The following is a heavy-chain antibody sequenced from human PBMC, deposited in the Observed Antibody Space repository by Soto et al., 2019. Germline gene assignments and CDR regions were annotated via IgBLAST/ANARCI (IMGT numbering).Heavy chain of an antibody. CDR1: GYTFTGYY. CDR3: ARGSITMVRGVITYYYYYYGMDV. D-gene: IGHD3-10*01. V-gene: IGHV1-2*04. J-gene: IGHJ6*02. Sequence: ASVKVSCKASGYTFTGYYRHWVRQAPGQGLEWMGWINPNSGGTNYAQKFQGWITMTRDTSISAAYMELSRLRSDDTAVYYCARGSITMVRGVITYYYYYYGMDVWGQGTTVTVSS. CDR2: INPNSGGT.